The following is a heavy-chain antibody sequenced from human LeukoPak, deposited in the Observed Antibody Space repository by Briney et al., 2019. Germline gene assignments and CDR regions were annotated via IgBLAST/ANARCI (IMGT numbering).Heavy chain of an antibody. J-gene: IGHJ5*02. CDR2: IYYSGST. V-gene: IGHV4-59*08. D-gene: IGHD5-12*01. CDR1: GGSMSTYY. CDR3: ARGGRAIVAHWFDP. Sequence: SETLSLTCTVSGGSMSTYYWSWIRQPPGKGLEWIGYIYYSGSTYYNPSLKSRVTISVDTSKNQFSLKLSSVTAADTAVYYCARGGRAIVAHWFDPWGQGTLVTVSS.